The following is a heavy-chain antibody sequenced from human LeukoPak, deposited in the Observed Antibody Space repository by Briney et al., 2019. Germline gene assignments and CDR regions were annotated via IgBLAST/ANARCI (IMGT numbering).Heavy chain of an antibody. CDR1: GDSISSTSYS. CDR3: ARETEKQWQY. CDR2: IYYTGST. Sequence: SETLSLSCTVSGDSISSTSYSWGWIRQPPGKGLEWIGNIYYTGSTYYNPSLKSRVTISVDTSKNQFSLKLSSVTAADTAVYYCARETEKQWQYWGQGTMATVSS. D-gene: IGHD6-19*01. J-gene: IGHJ3*01. V-gene: IGHV4-39*07.